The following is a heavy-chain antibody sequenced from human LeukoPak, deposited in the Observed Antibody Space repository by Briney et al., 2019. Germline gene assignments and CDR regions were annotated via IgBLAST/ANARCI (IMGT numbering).Heavy chain of an antibody. D-gene: IGHD3-9*01. CDR3: ARDYTGYFP. J-gene: IGHJ5*02. Sequence: GGSLRLSCEASGFTFSSYWMSWVRQAPGKGLEWVANIKTDGSEKYYVDSVKGRFTISRDNAKNSLYLQMNSLRAEDTAVYYCARDYTGYFPWGQGTLVVVSS. CDR2: IKTDGSEK. CDR1: GFTFSSYW. V-gene: IGHV3-7*03.